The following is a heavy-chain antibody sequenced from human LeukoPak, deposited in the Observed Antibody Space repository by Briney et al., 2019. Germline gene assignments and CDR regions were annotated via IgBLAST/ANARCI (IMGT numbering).Heavy chain of an antibody. CDR1: GFTFTGHY. J-gene: IGHJ5*02. Sequence: ASVKVSCKASGFTFTGHYMHWVRQAPGQGLEWMGWIHAGRGDTNYAQKFQGRVTMTRDTSISTAYMELSRLRSDDTAVYYCARDIVMVTYWFDPWGQGTLVTVSS. CDR3: ARDIVMVTYWFDP. CDR2: IHAGRGDT. D-gene: IGHD5-18*01. V-gene: IGHV1-2*02.